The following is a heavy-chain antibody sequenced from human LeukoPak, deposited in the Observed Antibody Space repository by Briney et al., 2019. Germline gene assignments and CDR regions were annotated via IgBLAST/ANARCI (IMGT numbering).Heavy chain of an antibody. CDR2: IRSKTHSYAT. Sequence: GGSLRLSCAASGFNFSGSAIHWVRQASGKGLEWVGRIRSKTHSYATTYAASLKGRFTISRDDSKNTTYLQMSSLKTDDTAVYYRTRRSIASTRTDDYWGQGTLVTVSS. D-gene: IGHD6-13*01. CDR1: GFNFSGSA. CDR3: TRRSIASTRTDDY. J-gene: IGHJ4*02. V-gene: IGHV3-73*01.